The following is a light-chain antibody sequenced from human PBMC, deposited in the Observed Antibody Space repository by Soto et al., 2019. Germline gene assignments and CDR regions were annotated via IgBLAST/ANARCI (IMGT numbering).Light chain of an antibody. CDR3: SSYTSSSTPVV. J-gene: IGLJ2*01. V-gene: IGLV2-14*01. CDR2: EVS. Sequence: QSALTQPASVSGSPGQSITISCTGTSSDVGDYNYVSRYQQHPGKAPKLMIYEVSNRPSGVSNRFSGSKSGNTASLTVSGLQAEDEADYYCSSYTSSSTPVVFGGGTKLTVL. CDR1: SSDVGDYNY.